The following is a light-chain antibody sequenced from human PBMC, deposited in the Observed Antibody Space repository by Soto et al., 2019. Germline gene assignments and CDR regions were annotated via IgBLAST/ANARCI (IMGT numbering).Light chain of an antibody. CDR3: QQYDNLPPYT. CDR1: QDISNY. Sequence: DIQMTQSPSSLSASVGDRVTITCQASQDISNYLNWYQQKPGKAPKLLIYDASNLETGVPSRFSGSVSGTDFTCNIGSPKTEDIATYYCQQYDNLPPYTFGQGTKLEIK. CDR2: DAS. V-gene: IGKV1-33*01. J-gene: IGKJ2*01.